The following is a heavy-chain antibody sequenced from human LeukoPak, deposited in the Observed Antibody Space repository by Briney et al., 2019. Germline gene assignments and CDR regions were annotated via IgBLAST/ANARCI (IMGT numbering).Heavy chain of an antibody. J-gene: IGHJ4*02. CDR2: ISSSSSYI. CDR1: GFTFSSYS. CDR3: ARADRYCSSTSCYAGPDY. V-gene: IGHV3-21*01. Sequence: GGSLRLSCAASGFTFSSYSMNWVRQAPGNGLEWVSSISSSSSYIYYADSVKGRFTISRDNAKNSLYLQMNSLRAEDTAVYYCARADRYCSSTSCYAGPDYWGQGTLVTVSS. D-gene: IGHD2-2*01.